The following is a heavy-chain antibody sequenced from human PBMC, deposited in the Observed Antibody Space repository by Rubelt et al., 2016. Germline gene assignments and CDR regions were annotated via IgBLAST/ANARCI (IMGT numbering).Heavy chain of an antibody. D-gene: IGHD3-10*01. CDR3: ATVQQNWFAMVRGVVNDY. Sequence: VQLVQSGAEVKKPGASVKVSCKVSGYTLTELSMHWVRQAPGKGLEWMGGFDPEDGETIYAQKFQGRVTMTEDTSTDTAYMELSSLRSEATAVYYCATVQQNWFAMVRGVVNDYWGQGTLVTVSS. CDR1: GYTLTELS. J-gene: IGHJ4*02. CDR2: FDPEDGET. V-gene: IGHV1-24*01.